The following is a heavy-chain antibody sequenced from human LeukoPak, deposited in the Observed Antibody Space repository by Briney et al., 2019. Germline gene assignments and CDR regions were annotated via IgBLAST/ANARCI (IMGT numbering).Heavy chain of an antibody. CDR2: IYTSGST. CDR3: VRPGDNSFDF. D-gene: IGHD3-9*01. V-gene: IGHV4-4*07. J-gene: IGHJ3*01. Sequence: SETLSLTCTVSGGSISSYYWSWIRQPAGKGLEWIGRIYTSGSTNYNPSLKSRVTISVDTSKNQFSLNLSSVTAADTVVYYCVRPGDNSFDFWGQGTMVTVSS. CDR1: GGSISSYY.